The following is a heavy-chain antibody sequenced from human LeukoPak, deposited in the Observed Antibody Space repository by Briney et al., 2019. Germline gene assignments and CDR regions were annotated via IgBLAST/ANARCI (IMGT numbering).Heavy chain of an antibody. J-gene: IGHJ4*02. Sequence: GASVKVSCKASGYTFTRYGISWVRQAPGQGLQWLGWISASNGNTNYAQKFRDRVTMSTDTSTGTAYLDVRSLTSDDTAVYYCARDHSNWNYAPDFWGQGTPVTVSS. CDR1: GYTFTRYG. V-gene: IGHV1-18*01. CDR2: ISASNGNT. D-gene: IGHD1-7*01. CDR3: ARDHSNWNYAPDF.